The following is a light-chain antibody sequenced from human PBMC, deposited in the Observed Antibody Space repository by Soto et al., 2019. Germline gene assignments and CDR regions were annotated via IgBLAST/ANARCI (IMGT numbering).Light chain of an antibody. Sequence: EIVLTQSPGTLSLSPGERATLSCRASQSVSSSYLAWYQQTPGQAPRLLIYAASSRATGIPDRFSGSASGTDFTLTISILEPEDFAVYYCHQYGSSHGFGPGTKVDIK. CDR1: QSVSSSY. CDR2: AAS. V-gene: IGKV3-20*01. CDR3: HQYGSSHG. J-gene: IGKJ3*01.